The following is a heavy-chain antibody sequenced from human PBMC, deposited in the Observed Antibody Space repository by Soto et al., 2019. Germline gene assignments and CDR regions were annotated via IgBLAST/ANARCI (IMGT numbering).Heavy chain of an antibody. CDR3: AWDAGDL. J-gene: IGHJ1*01. Sequence: EVQLLESGGGLVQPGGSLRLSCEASGITFSRYDMSWVRQAPGKGLEWVSAINGGRSYYGDSVEGRFTVSRDNSKNTLYHHMSSLRDGGTDIYYCAWDAGDLWAEGTVVTVSS. V-gene: IGHV3-23*01. CDR1: GITFSRYD. CDR2: INGGRS. D-gene: IGHD3-10*01.